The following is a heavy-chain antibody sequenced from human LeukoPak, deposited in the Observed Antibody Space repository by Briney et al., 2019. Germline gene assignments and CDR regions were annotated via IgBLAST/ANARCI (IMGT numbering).Heavy chain of an antibody. CDR3: ARAVITRGINY. Sequence: ASMKVSCKASGYTFIDYYLHWVRQAPGQGLEWMGWINPNSGGTNYAQKFQGRVTMTRDTSISTAYMELSRLRSDDTAVYYCARAVITRGINYWGQGTLVTVSS. J-gene: IGHJ4*02. V-gene: IGHV1-2*02. CDR1: GYTFIDYY. CDR2: INPNSGGT. D-gene: IGHD1-14*01.